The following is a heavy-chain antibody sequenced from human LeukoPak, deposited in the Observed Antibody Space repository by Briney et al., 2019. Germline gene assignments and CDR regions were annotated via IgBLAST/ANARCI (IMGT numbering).Heavy chain of an antibody. CDR2: ISYDGNTK. Sequence: GGSLRLSCAASGFTFSDYAMHWVRQAPGKGLEWVAVISYDGNTKYYADSVKGRFTISRDNSKNVMSLQMNSLTPEDTAVYYCTKEGSANYFSFDYWGQGTLVTVSS. V-gene: IGHV3-30*18. CDR1: GFTFSDYA. D-gene: IGHD4/OR15-4a*01. CDR3: TKEGSANYFSFDY. J-gene: IGHJ4*02.